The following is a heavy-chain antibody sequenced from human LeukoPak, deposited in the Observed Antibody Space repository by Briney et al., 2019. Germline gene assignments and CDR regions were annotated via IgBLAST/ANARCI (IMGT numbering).Heavy chain of an antibody. D-gene: IGHD2/OR15-2a*01. CDR2: IKSKTDGGTT. CDR1: GFTFSNAW. J-gene: IGHJ3*02. Sequence: GGSLRLSCEASGFTFSNAWMSWVRQAPGKGLEWVGRIKSKTDGGTTDYAAPVKGRFTISRDDSKNTLYLQMNSLKTEDTAVYYCIETTFNDAFDIWGKGTMVTVS. V-gene: IGHV3-15*01. CDR3: IETTFNDAFDI.